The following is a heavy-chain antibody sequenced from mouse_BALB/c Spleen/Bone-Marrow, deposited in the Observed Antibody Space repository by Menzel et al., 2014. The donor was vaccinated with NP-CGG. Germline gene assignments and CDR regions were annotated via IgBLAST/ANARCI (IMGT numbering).Heavy chain of an antibody. V-gene: IGHV2-5-1*01. Sequence: VQLQESGPSLVQPSQSLSITCTVPGFSLTSYGVHWVRQSPGKGLEWLGVIWRGGSTDYNAAFMSRLSITKDNSKSQVFFKMNSLQADDTAIYYCAKRGNYGYFDYWGQGTTLTVSS. CDR2: IWRGGST. CDR3: AKRGNYGYFDY. D-gene: IGHD2-1*01. CDR1: GFSLTSYG. J-gene: IGHJ2*01.